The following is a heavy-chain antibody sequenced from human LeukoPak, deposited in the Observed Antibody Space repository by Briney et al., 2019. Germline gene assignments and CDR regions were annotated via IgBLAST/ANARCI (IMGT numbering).Heavy chain of an antibody. CDR1: RGPVSSDY. J-gene: IGHJ4*02. Sequence: SETLSLTCTVSRGPVSSDYWSWIRQPAGKGLEWIGRIYTSGSTDYNPSLKSRVSISVDTSKNQISLKLTSVTAADTAVYYCARDLGSTSGWFDYWGQGTLVTVSS. D-gene: IGHD6-19*01. CDR2: IYTSGST. V-gene: IGHV4-4*07. CDR3: ARDLGSTSGWFDY.